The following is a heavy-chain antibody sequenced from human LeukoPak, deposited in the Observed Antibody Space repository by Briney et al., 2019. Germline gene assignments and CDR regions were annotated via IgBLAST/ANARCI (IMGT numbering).Heavy chain of an antibody. J-gene: IGHJ6*04. CDR3: ASRPGITGTTDLDV. V-gene: IGHV4-31*03. D-gene: IGHD1-20*01. Sequence: SQTLSLTCTVSGGSISSGGYYWRWIRQHPGKGLEWIGYIYYSGSTYYNPSLKSRVTISVDTSKNQFSLKLSSVPAADTAVYYCASRPGITGTTDLDVWGKGTTVTVSS. CDR1: GGSISSGGYY. CDR2: IYYSGST.